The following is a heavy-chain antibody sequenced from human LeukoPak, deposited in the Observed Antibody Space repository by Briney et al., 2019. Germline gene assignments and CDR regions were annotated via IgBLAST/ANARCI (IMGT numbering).Heavy chain of an antibody. CDR1: GYSFTGYY. D-gene: IGHD3-3*01. J-gene: IGHJ4*02. Sequence: ASVKVSCKASGYSFTGYYMHWVWLAPGQGLVLVGWVNPYCGGANYAQKSLDRVTINRDTPISTADLELSRPRSDDTAVYYCARAYYDFWSGYPMVSDYWGQGTLVTVSS. CDR2: VNPYCGGA. V-gene: IGHV1-2*02. CDR3: ARAYYDFWSGYPMVSDY.